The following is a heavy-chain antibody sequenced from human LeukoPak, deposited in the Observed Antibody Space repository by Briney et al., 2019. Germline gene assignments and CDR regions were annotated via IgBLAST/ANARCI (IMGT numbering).Heavy chain of an antibody. CDR3: AKDMVIGNYYYYYMDV. V-gene: IGHV3-23*01. CDR1: GFTFSSYG. Sequence: PGGSLRLSCAASGFTFSSYGMSWVRQAPGKGLEWVSAISGSGGSTYYADSVKGRFTISRDNSKNTLYLQMNSLRAEDTAVYYCAKDMVIGNYYYYYMDVWGKGTTVTISS. CDR2: ISGSGGST. J-gene: IGHJ6*03. D-gene: IGHD3-16*02.